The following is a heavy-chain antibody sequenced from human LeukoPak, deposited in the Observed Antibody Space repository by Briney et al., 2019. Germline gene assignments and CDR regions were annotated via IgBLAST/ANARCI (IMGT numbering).Heavy chain of an antibody. CDR2: TDT. CDR1: GFTFSNYA. D-gene: IGHD5-24*01. J-gene: IGHJ4*02. CDR3: AKLGRGYNWYYFDY. Sequence: GGSLRLSCAASGFTFSNYAMSWVRQAPGKGLEWVSSTDTYFADSVKGRFTISRDNSESTLFLQMNSLRPEDTAIYYCAKLGRGYNWYYFDYWGQGTLVTVSS. V-gene: IGHV3-23*05.